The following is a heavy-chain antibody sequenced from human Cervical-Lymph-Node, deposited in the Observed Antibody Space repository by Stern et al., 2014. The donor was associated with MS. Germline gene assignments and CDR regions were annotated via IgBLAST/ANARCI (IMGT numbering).Heavy chain of an antibody. V-gene: IGHV3-11*01. J-gene: IGHJ4*02. Sequence: VQLLESGGGLVKPGGSLRLSCTASGFNFGNSYMNWIRQAPGKGLEWLSYISTDDTTFYYADSVKGRFTMSRDNAKNSVFLQMNSLRVDDTAVYYCARGVSLRDWGQGTLVTVSS. CDR1: GFNFGNSY. CDR3: ARGVSLRD. D-gene: IGHD5/OR15-5a*01. CDR2: ISTDDTTF.